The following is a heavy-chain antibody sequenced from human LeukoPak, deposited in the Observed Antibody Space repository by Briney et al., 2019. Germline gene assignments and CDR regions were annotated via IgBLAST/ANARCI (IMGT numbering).Heavy chain of an antibody. D-gene: IGHD2/OR15-2a*01. V-gene: IGHV3-23*01. Sequence: QPGGSLRLSCTASGFTFGDYAMTWVRQAPGKGLEWVSAIHGTDGRTWYPDSVKGRCTISRDNSRNTLYLQLNSLRAEDTAVYYCARDRAFPNDVFDIWGQGTMVSVSS. J-gene: IGHJ3*02. CDR3: ARDRAFPNDVFDI. CDR2: IHGTDGRT. CDR1: GFTFGDYA.